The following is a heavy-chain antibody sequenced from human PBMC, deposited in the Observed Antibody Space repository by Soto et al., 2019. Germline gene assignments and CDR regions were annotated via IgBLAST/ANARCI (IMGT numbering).Heavy chain of an antibody. Sequence: SETLSLTCTVSGGSISSYYWSWIRQPPGKELQYIGYIYYSGSTNYNPSLKSRVTISDDTSTNQFSLTLSSVTAADTAVYYCARGSYYYDSSGYYRYWGQGTLVTV. J-gene: IGHJ4*02. CDR1: GGSISSYY. V-gene: IGHV4-59*08. CDR2: IYYSGST. CDR3: ARGSYYYDSSGYYRY. D-gene: IGHD3-22*01.